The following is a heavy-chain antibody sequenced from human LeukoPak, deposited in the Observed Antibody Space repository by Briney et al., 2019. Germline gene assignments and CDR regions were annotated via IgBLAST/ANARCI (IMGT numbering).Heavy chain of an antibody. CDR3: ARGQWEGMDV. CDR2: IRQDGSEK. CDR1: GLTFSSYW. D-gene: IGHD1-26*01. Sequence: GGSLRLSCAASGLTFSSYWMSWVRQAPGKGLEWVANIRQDGSEKYYVDSVKGRFTISRDNAKNSLYLQMNSLRAEDTAVYYCARGQWEGMDVWGKGTTVTVSS. J-gene: IGHJ6*04. V-gene: IGHV3-7*03.